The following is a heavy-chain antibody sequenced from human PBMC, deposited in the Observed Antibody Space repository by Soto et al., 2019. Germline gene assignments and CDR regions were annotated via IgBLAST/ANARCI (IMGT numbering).Heavy chain of an antibody. J-gene: IGHJ4*02. Sequence: QVQLVESGGGVVQPGGSLRLSCAASGFTFSDYSMHWVRQAPGKGLEWVAVISYDGSDKYFADSVKGRFTISRDNSNNTLFLQRNSLRAEDTTVYYCARDPLGSGRADFDYWGQGTLVTVSS. CDR3: ARDPLGSGRADFDY. CDR2: ISYDGSDK. D-gene: IGHD3-10*02. CDR1: GFTFSDYS. V-gene: IGHV3-30-3*01.